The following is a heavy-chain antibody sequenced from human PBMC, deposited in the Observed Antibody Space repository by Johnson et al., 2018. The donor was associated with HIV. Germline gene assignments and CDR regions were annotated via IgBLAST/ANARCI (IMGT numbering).Heavy chain of an antibody. CDR2: IGGDEDIT. D-gene: IGHD6-13*01. Sequence: VQLVESGGGVVQPGRSLRLSCVVSGFTFTSYAMTWVRQAPGKGLEWVSAIGGDEDITYYTDSLKGRFTISRDNSKNTLYLQMNSLRAEDTAVYYCARGRGSSWLVGHDAFDVWGQGTMVTVSS. J-gene: IGHJ3*01. CDR3: ARGRGSSWLVGHDAFDV. V-gene: IGHV3-23*04. CDR1: GFTFTSYA.